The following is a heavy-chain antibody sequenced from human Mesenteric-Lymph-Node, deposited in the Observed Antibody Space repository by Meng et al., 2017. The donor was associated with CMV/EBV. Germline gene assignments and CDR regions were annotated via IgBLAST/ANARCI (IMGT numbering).Heavy chain of an antibody. CDR1: GFTCSNYA. V-gene: IGHV3-23*03. D-gene: IGHD5-24*01. Sequence: ASGFTCSNYAMSWVRQAPGKGLEWVSLIYRGGTSQGYADSVKGRLIVSRDNSKNTLYLQMNSLRAEDTAIYYCAKDRDVPVGIFDSWGQGTLVTVSS. CDR2: IYRGGTSQ. CDR3: AKDRDVPVGIFDS. J-gene: IGHJ4*02.